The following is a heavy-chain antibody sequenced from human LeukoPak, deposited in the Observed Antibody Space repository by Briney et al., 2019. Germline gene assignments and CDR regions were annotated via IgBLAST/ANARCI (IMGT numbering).Heavy chain of an antibody. CDR3: ARDKDAFDI. CDR2: IYYSGST. CDR1: GGSVSSGSYY. V-gene: IGHV4-61*01. Sequence: PSETLSPTCTVSGGSVSSGSYYWSWIRQPPGKGLEWIGYIYYSGSTNYNPSLKSRVTISVDTSKNQFSLKLSSVTAADTAVYYCARDKDAFDIWGQGTMVTVSS. J-gene: IGHJ3*02.